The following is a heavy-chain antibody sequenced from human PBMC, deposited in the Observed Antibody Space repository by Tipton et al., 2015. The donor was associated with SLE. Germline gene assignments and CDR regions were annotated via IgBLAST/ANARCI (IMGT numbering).Heavy chain of an antibody. J-gene: IGHJ5*02. D-gene: IGHD1-26*01. V-gene: IGHV3-30*03. CDR3: AREGGSYYEGFDL. Sequence: SLRLSCAASGFTFSSYGMHWVRQAPGKGLEWVAVISYDGSNKYYADSVKGRFTISRDNSKNTLYLQMNSLRAEDTAVYHCAREGGSYYEGFDLWGQGTLVTVSS. CDR1: GFTFSSYG. CDR2: ISYDGSNK.